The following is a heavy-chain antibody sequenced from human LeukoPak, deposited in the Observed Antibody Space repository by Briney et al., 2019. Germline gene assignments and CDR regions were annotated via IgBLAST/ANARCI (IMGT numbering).Heavy chain of an antibody. CDR1: GGSIRSSGYY. Sequence: SSETLSLTCTVSGGSIRSSGYYSGWLRQPPGKGLEWIGSINYSGSTYYNPSLKSRVTISVDTSKNEFSVKLSSVTAADTAVYYCARQTKAGTKADAFDISGQGTMVTVSS. CDR3: ARQTKAGTKADAFDI. J-gene: IGHJ3*02. D-gene: IGHD1-7*01. CDR2: INYSGST. V-gene: IGHV4-39*01.